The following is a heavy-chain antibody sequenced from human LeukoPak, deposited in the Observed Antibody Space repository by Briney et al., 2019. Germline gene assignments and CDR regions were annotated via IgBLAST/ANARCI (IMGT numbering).Heavy chain of an antibody. V-gene: IGHV3-11*04. CDR3: ARVRSSIWSRQVSIWFDP. Sequence: PGGSLRLSCVASGFTFSDYYMSWIRQAPGKGLEWVSYISSSGSTISYADSVKGRFTISRDNAKNSLYLQLNGLRAEDTALYYCARVRSSIWSRQVSIWFDPWGQGTLVTVSS. D-gene: IGHD6-13*01. CDR1: GFTFSDYY. CDR2: ISSSGSTI. J-gene: IGHJ5*02.